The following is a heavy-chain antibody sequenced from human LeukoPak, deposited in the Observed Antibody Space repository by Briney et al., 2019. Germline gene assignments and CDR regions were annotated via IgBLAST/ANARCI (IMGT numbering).Heavy chain of an antibody. CDR2: INTYNVNT. V-gene: IGHV1-18*01. Sequence: GASVKVSCKASGYTFSRYGVSWVRQAPGQGLEWMGWINTYNVNTNYAQKLQGRVTLTTDASTSTAYMELRSLRSDDTAVYYCARDSRRGYSYGYDYWGQGTLVTVSS. CDR3: ARDSRRGYSYGYDY. CDR1: GYTFSRYG. J-gene: IGHJ4*02. D-gene: IGHD5-18*01.